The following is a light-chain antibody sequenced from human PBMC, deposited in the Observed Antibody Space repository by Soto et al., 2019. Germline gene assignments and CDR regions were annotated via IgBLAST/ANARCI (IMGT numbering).Light chain of an antibody. V-gene: IGLV2-14*01. CDR3: SSYTSTPTLYV. J-gene: IGLJ1*01. Sequence: QSVLTQPASVSASPGQSITISCTGTSSDVGRYNYVSWYQQHPGKAPKLMIHEVSYRPSGVSSRFSGSKSGNTASLTISWLQAEDEADYYCSSYTSTPTLYVFGTGTKLTVL. CDR2: EVS. CDR1: SSDVGRYNY.